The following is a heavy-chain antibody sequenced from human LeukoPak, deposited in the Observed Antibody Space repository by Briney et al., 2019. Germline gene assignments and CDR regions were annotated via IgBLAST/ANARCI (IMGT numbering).Heavy chain of an antibody. J-gene: IGHJ6*03. CDR2: VNDNGAAT. CDR3: AKGLKTGVGPYMGYHYYMDV. V-gene: IGHV3-23*01. Sequence: GSLRLSCAASGFTFSSYAMSWVRQAPGKGLKWVATVNDNGAATYYADSVKGRFTISRDNSYNTVSLQMNGLRDEDTGVYYCAKGLKTGVGPYMGYHYYMDVWGKGATVTVSS. D-gene: IGHD3-16*01. CDR1: GFTFSSYA.